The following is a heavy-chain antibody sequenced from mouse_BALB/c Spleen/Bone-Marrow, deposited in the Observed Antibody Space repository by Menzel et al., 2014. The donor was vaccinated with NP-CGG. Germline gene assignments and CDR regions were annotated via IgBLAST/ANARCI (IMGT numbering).Heavy chain of an antibody. D-gene: IGHD2-4*01. CDR2: INSNGGST. V-gene: IGHV5-6-3*01. CDR3: ARDMITTRGFAY. J-gene: IGHJ3*01. CDR1: GFTFSSYG. Sequence: EVMLVESGGGLVQPGGSLKLSCAASGFTFSSYGMSCVRPTPDKRLELVATINSNGGSTYYPDSVKGRFTISRDNAKNTLYLQMSSLKSEDTAMYYCARDMITTRGFAYWGQGTLVTVSA.